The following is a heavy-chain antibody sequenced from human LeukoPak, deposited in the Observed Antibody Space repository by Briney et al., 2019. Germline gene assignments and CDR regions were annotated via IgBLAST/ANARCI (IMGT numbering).Heavy chain of an antibody. J-gene: IGHJ3*02. Sequence: GGSLRLSCAASGFTFSSYAMHWVRQAPGKGLEWVAVISYDGSNKYYADSVKGRFTISRDNSKNTLYLQMNSLRAEDTAVYYCARDGTTLDAFDIWGQGTMVPVSS. CDR1: GFTFSSYA. CDR2: ISYDGSNK. CDR3: ARDGTTLDAFDI. D-gene: IGHD1-7*01. V-gene: IGHV3-30-3*01.